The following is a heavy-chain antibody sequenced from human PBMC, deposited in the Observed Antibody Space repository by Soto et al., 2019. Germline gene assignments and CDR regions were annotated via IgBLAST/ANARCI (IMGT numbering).Heavy chain of an antibody. Sequence: QVQLVQSGAEVKKPGASVKVSCKASGYTFTTYGISWVRQAPGQGLEWMGWISAYNGNTNYAQRLXGXVAXTTTTSTSTAYMELRSLRSDATAVYYCAGGWLVRDHDALDIWGQGTMVTVSS. CDR2: ISAYNGNT. J-gene: IGHJ3*02. D-gene: IGHD6-19*01. CDR1: GYTFTTYG. V-gene: IGHV1-18*01. CDR3: AGGWLVRDHDALDI.